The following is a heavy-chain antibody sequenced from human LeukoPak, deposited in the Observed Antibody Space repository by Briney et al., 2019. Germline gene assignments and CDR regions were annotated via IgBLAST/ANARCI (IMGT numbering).Heavy chain of an antibody. V-gene: IGHV1-24*01. CDR2: FDSEDSKT. CDR1: GYTLTEIS. Sequence: ASVKVSCKVSGYTLTEISLHWVRQAPGKGLEWMGGFDSEDSKTIYAQNFEGRVAMTEDASTDTVYMELSSLRSEDTAVYYCARQEIEKHPDSSGYYWGVFSPPNHYYYMDVWGKGTTVTVSS. D-gene: IGHD3-22*01. CDR3: ARQEIEKHPDSSGYYWGVFSPPNHYYYMDV. J-gene: IGHJ6*03.